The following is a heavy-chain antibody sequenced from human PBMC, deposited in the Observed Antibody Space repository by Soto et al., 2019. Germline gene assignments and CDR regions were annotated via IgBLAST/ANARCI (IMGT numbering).Heavy chain of an antibody. D-gene: IGHD6-13*01. CDR3: ARVSGKQQLGYFDY. Sequence: SETLSLTCAVYGGSFSGYYWSWIRQPPGKGLEWIGEINHSGSTNYNPSLKSRVTISVDTSKNQFSLKLSSVTAADTAVYYCARVSGKQQLGYFDYWGQGTLVTVSS. CDR1: GGSFSGYY. CDR2: INHSGST. V-gene: IGHV4-34*01. J-gene: IGHJ4*02.